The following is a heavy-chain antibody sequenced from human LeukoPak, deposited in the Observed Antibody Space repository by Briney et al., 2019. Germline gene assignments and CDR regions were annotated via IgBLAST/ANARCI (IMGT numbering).Heavy chain of an antibody. Sequence: SETLSLTCTVSGGSISSSSYYWDWIRQPPGKGLEWIGSIYYSGSTYYNPSLKSRVTISVDTSKNQFSLKLSSVTAADTAVYYCARYYDSSGHDYWGQGTLVTVSS. V-gene: IGHV4-39*01. J-gene: IGHJ4*02. D-gene: IGHD3-22*01. CDR1: GGSISSSSYY. CDR3: ARYYDSSGHDY. CDR2: IYYSGST.